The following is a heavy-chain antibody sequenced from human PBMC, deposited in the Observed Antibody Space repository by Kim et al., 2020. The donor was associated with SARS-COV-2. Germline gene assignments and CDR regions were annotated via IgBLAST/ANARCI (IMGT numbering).Heavy chain of an antibody. CDR3: AKDRGASSSWYSRPPDYGMDV. V-gene: IGHV3-30*02. D-gene: IGHD6-13*01. J-gene: IGHJ6*02. Sequence: FTISRDNSKNTLYLQMNSLRAEDTAVYYCAKDRGASSSWYSRPPDYGMDVWGQGTTVTVSS.